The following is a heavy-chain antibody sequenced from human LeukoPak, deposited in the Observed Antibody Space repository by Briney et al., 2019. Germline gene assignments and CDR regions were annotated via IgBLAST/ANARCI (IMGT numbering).Heavy chain of an antibody. CDR3: AGGHYSNYDSFDY. V-gene: IGHV4-34*01. D-gene: IGHD4-11*01. J-gene: IGHJ4*02. CDR1: GGSFSGYY. Sequence: PSETLSLTCAVYGGSFSGYYWSWIRQPPGKGLEWIGEINHSGSTNYNPSLKSRVTISVDTSKNQFSLKLSSVTAADTAVYYCAGGHYSNYDSFDYWGQGTLVTVSS. CDR2: INHSGST.